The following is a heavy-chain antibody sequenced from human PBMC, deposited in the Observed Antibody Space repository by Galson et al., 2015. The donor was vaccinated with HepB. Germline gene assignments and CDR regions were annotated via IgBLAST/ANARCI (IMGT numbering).Heavy chain of an antibody. J-gene: IGHJ6*02. D-gene: IGHD5-18*01. CDR3: ARDFNPSESYGPTIYYYGMDV. CDR1: GFTFSSYA. V-gene: IGHV3-30-3*01. Sequence: SLRLSCAASGFTFSSYAMHWVRQAPGKGLEWVAVISYDGSNKYYADSVKGRFTISRDNSKNTLYLQMNSLRAEDTAVYYCARDFNPSESYGPTIYYYGMDVWGQGTTVTVSS. CDR2: ISYDGSNK.